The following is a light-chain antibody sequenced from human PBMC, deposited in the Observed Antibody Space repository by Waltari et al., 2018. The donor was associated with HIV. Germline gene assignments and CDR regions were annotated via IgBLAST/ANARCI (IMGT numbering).Light chain of an antibody. Sequence: EIVFKQSPPPLSLAPGEGATLTSRASQSVTGSHLAWYQQRPGQPPRLLVYGASSRATGIPDRFSGSGSATDFTLTITRLEPEDFAVYYCQQYAGLPRTFGQGTKLEIK. J-gene: IGKJ2*01. CDR1: QSVTGSH. V-gene: IGKV3-20*01. CDR3: QQYAGLPRT. CDR2: GAS.